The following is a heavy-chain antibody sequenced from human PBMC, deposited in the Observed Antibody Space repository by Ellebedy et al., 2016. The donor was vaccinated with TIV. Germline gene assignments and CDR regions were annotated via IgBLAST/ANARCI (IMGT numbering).Heavy chain of an antibody. Sequence: GGSLRLSXAASGFTFDDYALHWVRQAPGKGLEWVSGISWNSGSIGYADSVKGRFTISRDNAKNSLYLQMNSLRAEDTALYYCAKSLSRYFDWLYDAFDIWGQGTMVTVSS. CDR3: AKSLSRYFDWLYDAFDI. D-gene: IGHD3-9*01. J-gene: IGHJ3*02. CDR2: ISWNSGSI. V-gene: IGHV3-9*01. CDR1: GFTFDDYA.